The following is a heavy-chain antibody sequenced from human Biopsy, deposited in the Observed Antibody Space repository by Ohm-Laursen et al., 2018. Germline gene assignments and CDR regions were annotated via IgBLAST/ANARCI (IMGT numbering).Heavy chain of an antibody. Sequence: SVKVSCKASGGTFTNYAISWVRQAPGQGLEWMGGIIPIFGTANYAQKFQDRVTITADESTSTAYMELSSLRSDDTAVYYCARDALGGGSYRFFYWGQGSLATVSS. CDR1: GGTFTNYA. V-gene: IGHV1-69*13. J-gene: IGHJ4*02. D-gene: IGHD1-26*01. CDR3: ARDALGGGSYRFFY. CDR2: IIPIFGTA.